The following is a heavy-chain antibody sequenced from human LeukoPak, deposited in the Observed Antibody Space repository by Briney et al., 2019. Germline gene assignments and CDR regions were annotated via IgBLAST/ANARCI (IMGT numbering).Heavy chain of an antibody. CDR2: IIPIFGTA. Sequence: GASVKVSCKASGYSFSKYGMSWVRQAPGQGLEWMGGIIPIFGTANYAQKFQGRVTITADESTSTAYMELSSLRSEDTAVYYCARETIPTGDDAFDIWGQGTMVTVSS. CDR1: GYSFSKYG. V-gene: IGHV1-69*13. J-gene: IGHJ3*02. CDR3: ARETIPTGDDAFDI. D-gene: IGHD7-27*01.